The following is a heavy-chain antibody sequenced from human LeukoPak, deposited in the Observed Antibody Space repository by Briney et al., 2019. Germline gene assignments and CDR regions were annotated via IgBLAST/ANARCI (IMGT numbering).Heavy chain of an antibody. V-gene: IGHV3-74*01. CDR2: INGDGSTT. J-gene: IGHJ5*02. CDR3: ARDPGVRGVYYNYFDP. D-gene: IGHD3-10*01. CDR1: GFTFSGYW. Sequence: GGSLRLSCAASGFTFSGYWMHWVRQTPGKGLVWVSRINGDGSTTSYADSVKGRFTISRDNAKNTPYLQMTSLRAEDTAVYYCARDPGVRGVYYNYFDPWGQGTLVTVSS.